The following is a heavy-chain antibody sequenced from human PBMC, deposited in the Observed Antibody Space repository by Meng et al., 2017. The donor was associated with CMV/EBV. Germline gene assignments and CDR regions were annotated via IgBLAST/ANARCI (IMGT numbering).Heavy chain of an antibody. V-gene: IGHV1-18*01. CDR1: GYTFSSYG. CDR3: ARAPIFSGGDCSH. Sequence: VMLLQSGVEVKKPGTSVRVSCKASGYTFSSYGISWVRLAPGQGLEWMGWISGYNGQTKYAQKFQGRVTMTTDTPTSTAYMELRSLRSDDTAVYYCARAPIFSGGDCSHWGEGTLVTVSS. J-gene: IGHJ4*02. CDR2: ISGYNGQT. D-gene: IGHD2-21*02.